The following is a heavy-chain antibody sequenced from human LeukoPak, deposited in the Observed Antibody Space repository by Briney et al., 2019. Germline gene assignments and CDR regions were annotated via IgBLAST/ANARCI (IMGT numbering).Heavy chain of an antibody. CDR2: FAREVDDT. D-gene: IGHD4-17*01. V-gene: IGHV1-24*01. CDR1: GYLLSELS. CDR3: TTGMANDYAGIDY. Sequence: GASVKVSCKVSGYLLSELSIHWVRQTAGKGLEWMAGFAREVDDTIYSENFQGRVTMTEDTSTDTAYMELSSLTFDDTAVYYCTTGMANDYAGIDYWGQGTLVTVSS. J-gene: IGHJ4*02.